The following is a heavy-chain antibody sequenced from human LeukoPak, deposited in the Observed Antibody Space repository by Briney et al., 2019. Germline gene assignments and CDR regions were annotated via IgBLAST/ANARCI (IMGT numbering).Heavy chain of an antibody. J-gene: IGHJ3*02. CDR3: TRVRSVGGNPHAFNI. D-gene: IGHD4-23*01. CDR2: ISWNSGSI. Sequence: GRSLRLSCAASGFTFDDYAMHWVRQAPGKGLEWVPGISWNSGSIGYADSVKGRFTISRDNAKNSLYLQMNSLRVEDTALYYCTRVRSVGGNPHAFNIWGQGTMVTVSS. V-gene: IGHV3-9*01. CDR1: GFTFDDYA.